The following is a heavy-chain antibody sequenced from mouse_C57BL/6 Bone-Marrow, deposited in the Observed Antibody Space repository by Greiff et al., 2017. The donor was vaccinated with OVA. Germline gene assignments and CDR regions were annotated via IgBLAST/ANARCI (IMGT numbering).Heavy chain of an antibody. CDR1: GYAFSSSW. CDR3: ARHEDGYYASYFDY. Sequence: VQLQQSGPELVKPGASVKISCKASGYAFSSSWMNWVKQRPGKGFEWIGRIYPGDGDTNYNGKFKGKATLTADKSSSTAYMQLSSLTSEDSAVYFCARHEDGYYASYFDYWGQGTTLTVSS. CDR2: IYPGDGDT. J-gene: IGHJ2*01. V-gene: IGHV1-82*01. D-gene: IGHD2-3*01.